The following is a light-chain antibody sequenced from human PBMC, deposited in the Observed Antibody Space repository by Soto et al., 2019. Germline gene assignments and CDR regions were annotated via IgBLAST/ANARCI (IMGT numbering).Light chain of an antibody. CDR3: ATWDDSLKGV. J-gene: IGLJ3*02. CDR1: TSNIGRHT. CDR2: SND. Sequence: QSVLTQPPSASGTPGQRVIISCSGSTSNIGRHTVNWYQQVPGRAPKLLMYSNDQRPSGVPDRFSGSKSGTSASLAISGLQYEDEDDYYCATWDDSLKGVFGGGTQLTVL. V-gene: IGLV1-44*01.